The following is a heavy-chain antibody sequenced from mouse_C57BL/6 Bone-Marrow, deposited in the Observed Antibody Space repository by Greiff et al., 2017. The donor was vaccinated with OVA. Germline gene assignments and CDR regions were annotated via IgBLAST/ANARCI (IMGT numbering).Heavy chain of an antibody. V-gene: IGHV1-64*01. Sequence: VQLQQPGAELVKPGASVKLSCKASGYTFTSYWMHWVKQRPGQGLEWIGMIHPNSGSTNYNEKFKSKATLTEDKSSSTAYMQLSSLTSEDSAVYYCARRGRGYAMNYWGQGTSVTVSS. J-gene: IGHJ4*01. CDR1: GYTFTSYW. CDR2: IHPNSGST. CDR3: ARRGRGYAMNY.